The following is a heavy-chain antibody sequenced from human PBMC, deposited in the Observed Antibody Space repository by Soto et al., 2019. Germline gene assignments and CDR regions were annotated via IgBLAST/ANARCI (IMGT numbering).Heavy chain of an antibody. CDR2: MNPNSGNT. Sequence: QVQLVQSGAEVKKPGASVKVSCKASGYTFTSYDINWVRQATGQGLEWMGWMNPNSGNTGYAQKFQGRVTMTRNTSINTAYRGLGRRRYEDPDVYYCGRGGGGGSQFGYYDFWSGYYPYYYYYMDVWGKGTTVTVSS. CDR1: GYTFTSYD. V-gene: IGHV1-8*01. D-gene: IGHD3-3*01. J-gene: IGHJ6*03. CDR3: GRGGGGGSQFGYYDFWSGYYPYYYYYMDV.